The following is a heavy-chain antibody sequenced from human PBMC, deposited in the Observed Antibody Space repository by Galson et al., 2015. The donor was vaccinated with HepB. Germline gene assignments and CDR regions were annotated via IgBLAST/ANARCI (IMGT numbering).Heavy chain of an antibody. J-gene: IGHJ4*02. CDR1: GFTFSNYW. V-gene: IGHV3-74*01. CDR2: INSDGTYI. Sequence: SLRLSCAASGFTFSNYWMHWVRQAPGKGLVWVPRINSDGTYITYADSGKGRFTISRDNAKNTLYLQMNSPRAEDTALYYCARTRGAAAGIFDYWGQGSLVTVSS. D-gene: IGHD6-13*01. CDR3: ARTRGAAAGIFDY.